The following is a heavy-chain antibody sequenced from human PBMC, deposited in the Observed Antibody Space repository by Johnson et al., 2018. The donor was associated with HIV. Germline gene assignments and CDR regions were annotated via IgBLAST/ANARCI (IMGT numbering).Heavy chain of an antibody. Sequence: VQLVESGGGLVQAGGSLRLACTASGFTFSSYGLSWVRQAPGKGLEWVATISGSGDTFYAESVKGRFTISREKAKNTLYLQMNSLRAEDTAVYYCVTLVVAPPFDIWGQGTMVTVSS. CDR1: GFTFSSYG. D-gene: IGHD2-15*01. CDR2: ISGSGDT. V-gene: IGHV3-23*04. J-gene: IGHJ3*02. CDR3: VTLVVAPPFDI.